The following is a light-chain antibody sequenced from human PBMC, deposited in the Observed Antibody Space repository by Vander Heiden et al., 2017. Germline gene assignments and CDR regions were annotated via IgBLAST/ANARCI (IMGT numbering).Light chain of an antibody. V-gene: IGLV3-25*03. CDR1: TLPKQS. CDR3: QSSDNTDTYLI. J-gene: IGLJ2*01. CDR2: KDF. Sequence: SELTQPPSVSVSPGQTVNITCSGDTLPKQSAFWYQQKAGQAPVVIIVKDFERPSGIPERFSASTSGTTVTLTINGVKPEDEADYYCQSSDNTDTYLIFGGGTKLTVL.